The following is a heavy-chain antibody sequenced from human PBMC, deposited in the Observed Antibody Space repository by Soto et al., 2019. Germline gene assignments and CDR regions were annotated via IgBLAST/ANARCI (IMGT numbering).Heavy chain of an antibody. CDR1: GYTFTSYG. J-gene: IGHJ4*02. CDR3: ARDGTSRYQLLGEEGY. D-gene: IGHD2-2*01. V-gene: IGHV1-18*01. Sequence: ASVKVSCKASGYTFTSYGISWVRQAPGQGLEWMGWISAYNGNTNYAQKLQGRVTMTTDTSTSTAYMELRSLRSDDTAVYYCARDGTSRYQLLGEEGYWGQGTLVTVSS. CDR2: ISAYNGNT.